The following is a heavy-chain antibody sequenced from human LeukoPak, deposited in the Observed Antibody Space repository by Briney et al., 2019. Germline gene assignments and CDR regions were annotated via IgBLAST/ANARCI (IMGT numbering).Heavy chain of an antibody. V-gene: IGHV1-2*02. D-gene: IGHD2-2*01. Sequence: ASVKVSCKASGGTFSSYAISWVRQAPGQGLEWMGWINPNSGGTNYAQKFQGRVTMTRDTSISTAYMELSRLRSDDTAVYYCARGSVVVPAQLPDYWGQGTLVTVSS. CDR3: ARGSVVVPAQLPDY. CDR2: INPNSGGT. CDR1: GGTFSSYA. J-gene: IGHJ4*02.